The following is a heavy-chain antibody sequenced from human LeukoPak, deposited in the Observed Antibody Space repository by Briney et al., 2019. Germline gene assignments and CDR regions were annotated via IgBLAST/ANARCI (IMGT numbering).Heavy chain of an antibody. CDR2: IIPIFGTA. V-gene: IGHV1-69*05. J-gene: IGHJ4*02. CDR1: GGTFSSYA. CDR3: ARDLVDTAMVNHDY. D-gene: IGHD5-18*01. Sequence: ASVKVSCKASGGTFSSYAISWVRQAPGQGLEWMGRIIPIFGTANYAQKFQGRVTITTDESTSTAYMELSSLRSEDTAVYYCARDLVDTAMVNHDYWGQGTLVTVSS.